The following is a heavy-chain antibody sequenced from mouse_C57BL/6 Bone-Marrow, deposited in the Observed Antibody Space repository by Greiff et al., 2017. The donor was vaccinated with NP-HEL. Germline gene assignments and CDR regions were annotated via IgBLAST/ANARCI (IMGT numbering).Heavy chain of an antibody. D-gene: IGHD5-1*01. CDR2: ISGGGGNT. V-gene: IGHV5-9*01. J-gene: IGHJ4*01. CDR1: GFTFSSYT. CDR3: ARQTYHILYYAMDY. Sequence: EVKLVESGGGLVKPGGSLKLSCAASGFTFSSYTMSWVRQTPEKRLAWVATISGGGGNTYYPDSVKGRFTISRDNAKNTLYLQMSSLRSEDTALYYCARQTYHILYYAMDYWGQGTSVTVSS.